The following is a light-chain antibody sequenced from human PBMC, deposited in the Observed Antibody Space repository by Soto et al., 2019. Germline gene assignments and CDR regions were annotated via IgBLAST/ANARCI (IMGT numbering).Light chain of an antibody. CDR3: QQRSNGPLP. Sequence: EIVLTQSPATLSLSPGERVTLSCRASQSVSSYFAWYQQKPGQAPRLLIYDASNRATGIPARFSGSGSGTDFTLTSSSLEPEDFAVYYCQQRSNGPLPFGQGTRLEIK. CDR2: DAS. CDR1: QSVSSY. V-gene: IGKV3-11*01. J-gene: IGKJ5*01.